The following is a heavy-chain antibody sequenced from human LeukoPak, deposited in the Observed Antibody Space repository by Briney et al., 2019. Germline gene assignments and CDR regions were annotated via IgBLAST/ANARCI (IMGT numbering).Heavy chain of an antibody. V-gene: IGHV1-18*01. CDR3: ARAPSIADYGGDS. Sequence: VGSLRVSCTASGYNFTNYGVSWVRQAPGQGLEWMAWISVYGGETNYAQRLQGGLTISTDTSSNTAYLEMKSLTSDDTAVYYCARAPSIADYGGDSWGQGTLVTVSS. CDR1: GYNFTNYG. CDR2: ISVYGGET. D-gene: IGHD4-17*01. J-gene: IGHJ4*02.